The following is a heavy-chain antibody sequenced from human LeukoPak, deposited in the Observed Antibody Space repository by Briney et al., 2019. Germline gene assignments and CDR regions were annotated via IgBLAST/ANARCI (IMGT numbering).Heavy chain of an antibody. J-gene: IGHJ3*01. D-gene: IGHD5-24*01. Sequence: TSETLSLTCAVSGGSISRSDWWSWVRQSPGKGLEWIGEIFHSGSTKYNPSLKNRVTISVDKSKNQFSLNLTSVTAADTAMYYCARDASLQTGAFDVWGQGTMVTVSS. CDR3: ARDASLQTGAFDV. CDR1: GGSISRSDW. CDR2: IFHSGST. V-gene: IGHV4-4*02.